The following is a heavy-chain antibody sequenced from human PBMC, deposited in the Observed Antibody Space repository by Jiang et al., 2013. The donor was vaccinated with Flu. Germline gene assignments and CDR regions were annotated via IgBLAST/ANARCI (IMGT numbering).Heavy chain of an antibody. J-gene: IGHJ5*02. Sequence: KASGYTFTSYYMHWVRQAPGQGLEWMGIINPSGGSTSYAQKFQGRVTMTRDTSTSTVYMELSSLRSEDTAVYYCARDGMECSGGSCYSGWFDPWGQGTLVTVSS. CDR3: ARDGMECSGGSCYSGWFDP. V-gene: IGHV1-46*01. CDR1: GYTFTSYY. D-gene: IGHD2-15*01. CDR2: INPSGGST.